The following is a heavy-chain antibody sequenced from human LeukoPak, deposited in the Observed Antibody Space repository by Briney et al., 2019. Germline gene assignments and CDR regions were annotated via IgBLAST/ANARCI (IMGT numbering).Heavy chain of an antibody. CDR2: VYYTGNT. CDR3: ARGAESYYDRHFDY. J-gene: IGHJ4*02. CDR1: GDSISTYY. Sequence: SSETLSLTCTVSGDSISTYYWSWIEQTPGKGPELIGYVYYTGNTDYNPSLKSRVTISVDTSKKQFSLKLRSVSAADTAVYYCARGAESYYDRHFDYWGQGTLVTVSS. V-gene: IGHV4-59*01. D-gene: IGHD1-26*01.